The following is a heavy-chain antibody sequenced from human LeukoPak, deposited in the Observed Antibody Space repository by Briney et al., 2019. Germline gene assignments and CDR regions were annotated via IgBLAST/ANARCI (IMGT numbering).Heavy chain of an antibody. CDR3: ARNIVRATFGAFDI. D-gene: IGHD1-26*01. Sequence: GESLKIPCKASGYNFTSHWIGWVRQMPGKGLEWMGVIYPADSDTRYSPSFQGQVTISADKSISTAYLQWSSLKASDTAMYYCARNIVRATFGAFDIWGQGTMVTVSP. V-gene: IGHV5-51*01. CDR1: GYNFTSHW. CDR2: IYPADSDT. J-gene: IGHJ3*02.